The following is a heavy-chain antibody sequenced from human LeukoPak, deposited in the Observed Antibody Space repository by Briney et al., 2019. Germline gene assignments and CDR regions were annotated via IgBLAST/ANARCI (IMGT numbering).Heavy chain of an antibody. D-gene: IGHD4-23*01. V-gene: IGHV3-9*01. CDR2: ISWNSGSI. CDR3: AKENGGYFDY. Sequence: GRSLRLSCAASGFTFDDYAMHWVRQAPGKGLEWVSGISWNSGSIGYADSVKGRFTISRDNAKNSLYLQMNSLRAEDTASYYCAKENGGYFDYWGQGTLVTVSS. J-gene: IGHJ4*02. CDR1: GFTFDDYA.